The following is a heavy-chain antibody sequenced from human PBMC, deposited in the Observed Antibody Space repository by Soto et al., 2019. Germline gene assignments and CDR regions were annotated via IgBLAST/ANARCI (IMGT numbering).Heavy chain of an antibody. J-gene: IGHJ6*02. CDR2: IYYSGST. V-gene: IGHV4-39*01. D-gene: IGHD6-19*01. Sequence: PSETLSLTCTVSGGSISSSSYYWGWIRQPPGKGLEWIGSIYYSGSTYYNPSLKSRVTISVDTSKNQFSLKLSSVTAADTAVYYCARHRAYSSGWATAGYYGMDVWGQGTTVTSP. CDR1: GGSISSSSYY. CDR3: ARHRAYSSGWATAGYYGMDV.